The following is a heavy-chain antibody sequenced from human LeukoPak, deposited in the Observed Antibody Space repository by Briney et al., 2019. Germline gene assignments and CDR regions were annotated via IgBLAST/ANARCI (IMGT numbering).Heavy chain of an antibody. CDR3: ASDAVVPAGFNWFDP. D-gene: IGHD2-2*01. J-gene: IGHJ5*02. CDR1: GYTFTGYY. Sequence: ASVKVPCKASGYTFTGYYMHWVRQAPGQGLEWMGWINPNSGGTNYAQKFQGRVTMTRDTSISTAHMELSRLRSDDTAVYYCASDAVVPAGFNWFDPWGQGTLVTVSS. V-gene: IGHV1-2*02. CDR2: INPNSGGT.